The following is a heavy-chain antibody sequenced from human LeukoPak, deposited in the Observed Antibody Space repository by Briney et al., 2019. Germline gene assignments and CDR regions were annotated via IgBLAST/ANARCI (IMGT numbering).Heavy chain of an antibody. CDR3: ARDAHRYSIVGATAIRDSGY. Sequence: GGSLRLSCAASGFTFSSYSMNWVRQAPGKGLEWVSSMSSSSSYIYYADSVKGRFTISRDNAKNSLYLQMNSLRAEDTAVYYCARDAHRYSIVGATAIRDSGYWGQGTLVTVSS. V-gene: IGHV3-21*01. CDR1: GFTFSSYS. J-gene: IGHJ4*02. CDR2: MSSSSSYI. D-gene: IGHD1-26*01.